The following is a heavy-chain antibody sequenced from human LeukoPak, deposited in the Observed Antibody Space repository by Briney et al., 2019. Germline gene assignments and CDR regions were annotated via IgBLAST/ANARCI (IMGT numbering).Heavy chain of an antibody. Sequence: SVKVSCKASGYTFTSYGISWVRQAPGQGLEWMGGIIPIFGTANYAQKFQGRVTITADKSTSTAYMELSSLRSEDTAVYYCASLVVAATEGSHYDYWGQGTLVTVSS. D-gene: IGHD2-15*01. CDR3: ASLVVAATEGSHYDY. J-gene: IGHJ4*02. V-gene: IGHV1-69*06. CDR2: IIPIFGTA. CDR1: GYTFTSYG.